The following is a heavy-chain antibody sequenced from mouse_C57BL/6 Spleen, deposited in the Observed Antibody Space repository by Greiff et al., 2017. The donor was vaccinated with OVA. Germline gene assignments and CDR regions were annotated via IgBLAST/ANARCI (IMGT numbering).Heavy chain of an antibody. CDR1: GFSLTSYG. Sequence: VQLVESGPGLVQPSQSLSITCTVSGFSLTSYGVHWVRQSPGKGLEWLGVIWRGGSTDYNAAFMSRRSITKDNSKSQVFFKMNSQQADDTAIDYWASSPSYYFDDWGKGTTLTVSS. CDR3: ASSPSYYFDD. V-gene: IGHV2-5*01. CDR2: IWRGGST. D-gene: IGHD1-1*01. J-gene: IGHJ2*01.